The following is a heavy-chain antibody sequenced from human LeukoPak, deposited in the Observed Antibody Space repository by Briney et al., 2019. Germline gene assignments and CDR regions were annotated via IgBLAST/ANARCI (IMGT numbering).Heavy chain of an antibody. D-gene: IGHD6-13*01. J-gene: IGHJ6*03. CDR2: IFYSGST. CDR3: ARVPYSTRLYYMDV. V-gene: IGHV4-39*07. Sequence: PSETLSLTCTVSSGSITSGSHYWGWIRQPPGKGLEWIGSIFYSGSTYYNLSLKSRVTMSVDTSENQFSLKLTSVTAADTAVYYCARVPYSTRLYYMDVWGKGTTVTVSS. CDR1: SGSITSGSHY.